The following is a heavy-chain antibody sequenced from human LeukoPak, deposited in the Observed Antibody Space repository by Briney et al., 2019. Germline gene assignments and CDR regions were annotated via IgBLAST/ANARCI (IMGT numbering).Heavy chain of an antibody. J-gene: IGHJ4*02. CDR3: AREGGPYRPLDY. V-gene: IGHV4-30-4*01. CDR1: GGSISSGDYY. CDR2: IYYRGST. Sequence: SETLPLTCTVSGGSISSGDYYWSWIRQPPGKGLEWIGDIYYRGSTYYNPSLKSRVTISVDTSKNQFSLKLTSVTAADTAVYYCAREGGPYRPLDYSGQGTLVTVSS.